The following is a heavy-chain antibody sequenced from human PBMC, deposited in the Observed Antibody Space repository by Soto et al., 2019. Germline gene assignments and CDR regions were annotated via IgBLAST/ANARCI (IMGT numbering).Heavy chain of an antibody. D-gene: IGHD3-10*01. Sequence: SQTLSLTCVISGDSVSSNLASWSWIRQSPSRGLEWLGRTYYRSKWYSYYAQSVKSRITINPDTSKNQFSLKLSSVTAADTAVYYCARQRGWFGEAQTNYGMDVWGQGTTVTVSS. CDR1: GDSVSSNLAS. J-gene: IGHJ6*02. CDR3: ARQRGWFGEAQTNYGMDV. V-gene: IGHV6-1*01. CDR2: TYYRSKWYS.